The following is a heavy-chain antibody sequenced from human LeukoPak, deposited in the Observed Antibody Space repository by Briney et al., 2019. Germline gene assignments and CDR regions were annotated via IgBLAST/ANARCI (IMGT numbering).Heavy chain of an antibody. CDR3: ARDSGSYRYYFYGMDV. J-gene: IGHJ6*02. D-gene: IGHD1-26*01. Sequence: GGSLRLSCAASGFTFSSYGMHWVRQAPGKGLEWVAVIWYDGSNKYYADSVKGRSTIFRDNSKNTLYLQMNSLRAEDTAVYYCARDSGSYRYYFYGMDVWGQGTTVTVSS. CDR1: GFTFSSYG. CDR2: IWYDGSNK. V-gene: IGHV3-33*01.